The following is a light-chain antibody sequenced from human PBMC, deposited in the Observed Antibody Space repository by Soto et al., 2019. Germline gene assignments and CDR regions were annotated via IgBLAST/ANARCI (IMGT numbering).Light chain of an antibody. Sequence: QTVVTQEPSFSVSPGGTFTLTCGLSSDSVSTNYYPSWFQQTPGQAPRTLIYSTNIRSSGVPDRFSGSILGNKAALTITGAQADDESDYYCVLYMGSGIWVFGGGTKVTVL. CDR3: VLYMGSGIWV. CDR2: STN. V-gene: IGLV8-61*01. J-gene: IGLJ3*02. CDR1: SDSVSTNYY.